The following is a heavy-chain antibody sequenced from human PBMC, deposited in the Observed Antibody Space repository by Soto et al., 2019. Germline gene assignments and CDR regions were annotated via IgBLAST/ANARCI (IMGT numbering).Heavy chain of an antibody. J-gene: IGHJ4*02. V-gene: IGHV3-23*01. CDR2: ITGTGSST. CDR3: AKTPNSRLLNS. Sequence: LLESGGGLVQPGESLKLSCAVSGFTFRNYAMSWVRQAPGKGLEWVAGITGTGSSTSYSDSVRGRFTISRDNSKNTLYLLMNSLRAEDTAVYWYAKTPNSRLLNSWGQGALVTVSS. D-gene: IGHD3-9*01. CDR1: GFTFRNYA.